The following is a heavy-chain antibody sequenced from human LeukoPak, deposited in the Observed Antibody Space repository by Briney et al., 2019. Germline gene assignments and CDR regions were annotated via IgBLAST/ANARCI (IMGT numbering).Heavy chain of an antibody. CDR3: AIIYYGSGSYFDY. V-gene: IGHV1-2*06. CDR1: GYTFTGYY. D-gene: IGHD3-10*01. J-gene: IGHJ4*02. CDR2: INPNSGGT. Sequence: ASVKVSCKASGYTFTGYYMHWVRQAPGQGLEWMGRINPNSGGTNYAQKFQGRVTMTRDTSISTAYMELSSLRSEDTAVYYCAIIYYGSGSYFDYWGQGTLVTVSS.